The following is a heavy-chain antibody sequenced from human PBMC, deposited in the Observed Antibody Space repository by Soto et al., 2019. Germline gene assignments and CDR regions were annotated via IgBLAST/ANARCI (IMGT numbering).Heavy chain of an antibody. CDR3: ARRHRGVGATNPAFDL. CDR2: IYYSGSS. CDR1: CGSISSYY. Sequence: SETVSLTCTVSCGSISSYYWSCIRQPAGKGLEWVGYIYYSGSSNYNPSLKSRVTISVDTSKNQFYLKLSSVTAADAAVYYCARRHRGVGATNPAFDLWGNGSMLTASS. D-gene: IGHD1-26*01. V-gene: IGHV4-59*01. J-gene: IGHJ3*01.